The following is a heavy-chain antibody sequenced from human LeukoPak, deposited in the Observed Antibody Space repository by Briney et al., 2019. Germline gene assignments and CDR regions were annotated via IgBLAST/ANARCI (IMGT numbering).Heavy chain of an antibody. J-gene: IGHJ5*02. CDR3: ARALGYCSGGSCTRGYNWFDP. V-gene: IGHV4-39*01. CDR2: IYYGGST. Sequence: SESLSLTCTVSGGSISSSDYYWGWIRQPPGKGLEWIGSIYYGGSTYYNPSLKSRVTISVDTSMNQFSLKLSFVTTADTAVYYCARALGYCSGGSCTRGYNWFDPWGQGTLVTVPS. CDR1: GGSISSSDYY. D-gene: IGHD2-15*01.